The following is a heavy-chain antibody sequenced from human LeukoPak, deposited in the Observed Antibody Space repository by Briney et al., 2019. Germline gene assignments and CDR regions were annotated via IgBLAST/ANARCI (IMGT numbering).Heavy chain of an antibody. CDR1: GYTFSDYY. CDR3: ARERERGTYFI. J-gene: IGHJ4*02. V-gene: IGHV1-2*02. CDR2: VNPNSGDT. Sequence: ASVTVSCKTSGYTFSDYYIHWIRQAPGQGLEWVGWVNPNSGDTDYAQKFQGRVTVTRDTSTSTVYMELSSLRSEDTAVYYCARERERGTYFIWGQGTLVTVSS. D-gene: IGHD3-10*01.